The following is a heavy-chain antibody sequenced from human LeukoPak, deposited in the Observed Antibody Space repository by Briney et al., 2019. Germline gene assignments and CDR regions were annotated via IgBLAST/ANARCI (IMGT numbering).Heavy chain of an antibody. V-gene: IGHV3-9*03. J-gene: IGHJ4*02. CDR2: ISWNSGSI. Sequence: PGGSLRLSCAASGFTFDDYAMHWVRQAPGKGLEWVSGISWNSGSIGYADSVKGRFTISRDNAKNSLYLQMNSLRAEDMALYYCAKSSGYLDFWSGYFSYWGQGTLVTVSS. D-gene: IGHD3-3*01. CDR3: AKSSGYLDFWSGYFSY. CDR1: GFTFDDYA.